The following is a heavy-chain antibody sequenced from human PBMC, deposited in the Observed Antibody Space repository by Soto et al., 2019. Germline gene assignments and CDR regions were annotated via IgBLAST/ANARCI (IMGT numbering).Heavy chain of an antibody. V-gene: IGHV3-23*01. J-gene: IGHJ1*01. CDR1: GFTFSSYA. CDR3: AIGSSTLLSDFHH. Sequence: EVQLLESGGGLVQPGGSLRLSCAASGFTFSSYAMSWVRQAPGKGLEWVSTISGSGGSTYSADSVKGRFTISRDNSKNTLYLQINSLSAEDTAVYYFAIGSSTLLSDFHHWGQGTLVTVSS. CDR2: ISGSGGST. D-gene: IGHD3-10*01.